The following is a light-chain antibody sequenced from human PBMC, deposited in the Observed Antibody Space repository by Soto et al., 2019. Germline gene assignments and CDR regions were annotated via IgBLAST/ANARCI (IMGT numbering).Light chain of an antibody. CDR3: AAWDDRLRGYV. J-gene: IGLJ1*01. CDR1: TSNIGTNA. Sequence: LTQSASASGTPGQRVTISCSGGTSNIGTNAVYWFQLLPGTAPKLLIYYSNHRPSGISDRFSGSKSGTSASLAISGLRPEDEADYYCAAWDDRLRGYVFATGTKVTVL. V-gene: IGLV1-47*01. CDR2: YSN.